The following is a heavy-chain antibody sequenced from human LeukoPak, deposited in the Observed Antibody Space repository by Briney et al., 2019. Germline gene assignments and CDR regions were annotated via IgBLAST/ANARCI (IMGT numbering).Heavy chain of an antibody. J-gene: IGHJ3*02. CDR3: ARDLIVRATPDAFDI. V-gene: IGHV4-39*07. D-gene: IGHD1-26*01. CDR1: GGSISSSSYY. CDR2: IYYSGSN. Sequence: PSETLSLTCTVSGGSISSSSYYWGWIRQPPGKGLEWIGSIYYSGSNYYNPSLKSRVTISVDTSKNQFSLKLSSVTAADAAVYYCARDLIVRATPDAFDIWGQGTMVTVSS.